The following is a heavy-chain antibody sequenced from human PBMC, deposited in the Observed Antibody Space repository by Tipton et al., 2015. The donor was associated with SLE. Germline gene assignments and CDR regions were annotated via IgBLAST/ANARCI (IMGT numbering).Heavy chain of an antibody. CDR2: IYSGGNT. CDR1: GFTVSSNY. Sequence: GSLRLSCAASGFTVSSNYMSWVRQAPGKGLEWVSIIYSGGNTYYVESVEGRFTISRDNSDNTLYVRMNNLRVEDTAIYYCAKASRGQYESWSGHFDEWGRGTLVTVSS. CDR3: AKASRGQYESWSGHFDE. V-gene: IGHV3-53*05. D-gene: IGHD3-3*01. J-gene: IGHJ4*02.